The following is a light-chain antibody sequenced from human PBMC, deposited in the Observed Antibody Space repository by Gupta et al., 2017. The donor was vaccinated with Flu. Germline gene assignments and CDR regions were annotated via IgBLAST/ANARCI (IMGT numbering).Light chain of an antibody. CDR3: AAWDDSRSGWV. CDR2: ANN. CDR1: SSNIGSQT. J-gene: IGLJ3*02. V-gene: IGLV1-44*01. Sequence: QSVLTQPPSASGTPGQGVTISCSGSSSNIGSQTVNWYQQLPGTAPKLLIYANNQRPSGVPDRFSGSKSGTSASLAISGLQAEDEADYYCAAWDDSRSGWVFGGGTKLTVL.